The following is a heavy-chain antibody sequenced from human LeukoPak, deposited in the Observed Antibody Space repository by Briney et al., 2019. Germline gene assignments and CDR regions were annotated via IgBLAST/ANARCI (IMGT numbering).Heavy chain of an antibody. Sequence: GGSLRLSCAASGFTVSSNYMSWVRRAPGKGLEWVSSISSSSSYIYYSDSVKGRFTISRDNAKNSLYLQMNSLKADDTAVYYCTRGAGTGWRFDSWGQGTLVTVSS. V-gene: IGHV3-21*01. CDR3: TRGAGTGWRFDS. J-gene: IGHJ4*02. CDR1: GFTVSSNY. CDR2: ISSSSSYI. D-gene: IGHD6-19*01.